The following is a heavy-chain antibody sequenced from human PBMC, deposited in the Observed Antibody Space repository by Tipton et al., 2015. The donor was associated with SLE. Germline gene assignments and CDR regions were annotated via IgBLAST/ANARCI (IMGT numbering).Heavy chain of an antibody. J-gene: IGHJ4*02. Sequence: SLRLSCAASGFTFNQAWMTWVRQAPGKGLEWLGRIKSIPDGGTTDYGAPGKGRFTISRDDSKNTLYLQMNSLRAEDTAVYYCAPPRGQGAAWWGQGTLVTVSS. CDR1: GFTFNQAW. CDR2: IKSIPDGGTT. CDR3: APPRGQGAAW. D-gene: IGHD2-15*01. V-gene: IGHV3-15*01.